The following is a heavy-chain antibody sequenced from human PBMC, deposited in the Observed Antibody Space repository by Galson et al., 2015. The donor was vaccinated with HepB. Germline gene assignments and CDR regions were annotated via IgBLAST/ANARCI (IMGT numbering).Heavy chain of an antibody. CDR3: ARVISRSAGGPIYGMDV. Sequence: SVKVSCKAPGGTFSSYTLSWVRQAPGQGLEWMGRIIPLLDIANYAQKFQGRVTITADKSTTTAYMELSGLRSEDTAIYYCARVISRSAGGPIYGMDVWGQGTTVTVSS. CDR1: GGTFSSYT. V-gene: IGHV1-69*02. CDR2: IIPLLDIA. J-gene: IGHJ6*02. D-gene: IGHD6-13*01.